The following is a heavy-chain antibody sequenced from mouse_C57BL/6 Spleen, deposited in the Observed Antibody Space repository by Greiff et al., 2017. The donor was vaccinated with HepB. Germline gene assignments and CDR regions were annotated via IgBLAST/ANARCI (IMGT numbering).Heavy chain of an antibody. J-gene: IGHJ2*01. D-gene: IGHD1-1*01. CDR2: ISDGGSYT. CDR1: GFTFSSYA. Sequence: EVQRVESGGGLVKPGGSLKLSCAASGFTFSSYAMSWVRQTPEKRLEWVATISDGGSYTYYPDNVKGRFTISRDNAKNNLYLQMSHLKSEDTAMYYCARDPFYYGSSIFDYWGQGTTLTVSS. V-gene: IGHV5-4*01. CDR3: ARDPFYYGSSIFDY.